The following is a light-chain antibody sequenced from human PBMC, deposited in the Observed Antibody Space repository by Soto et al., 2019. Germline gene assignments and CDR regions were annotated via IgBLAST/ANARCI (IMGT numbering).Light chain of an antibody. CDR3: HQYGRIPWT. CDR2: AAS. V-gene: IGKV3-20*01. CDR1: QSVSATY. J-gene: IGKJ1*01. Sequence: EIVLTQSPGTLSLSPGERVTLSCRASQSVSATYFAWYQQKPGQAPRLLIYAASSRATGIPDRFSGSGSGTDFTLTISRLQPEDFALYYCHQYGRIPWTVGQGTKVEIK.